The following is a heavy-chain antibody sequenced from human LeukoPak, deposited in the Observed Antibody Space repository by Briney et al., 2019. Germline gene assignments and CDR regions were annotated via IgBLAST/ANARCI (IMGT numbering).Heavy chain of an antibody. Sequence: SQTLSLTCAISGDTVSSNRAAWNWIRQSPSRGLGWLGRTYYRSKWSNDYALSVKSRITINPDTSKNQFSLQLKFVTPEDTAVYYCARLGGDQVVYWGQGSLVTVSS. D-gene: IGHD3-10*01. CDR1: GDTVSSNRAA. CDR2: TYYRSKWSN. V-gene: IGHV6-1*01. CDR3: ARLGGDQVVY. J-gene: IGHJ4*02.